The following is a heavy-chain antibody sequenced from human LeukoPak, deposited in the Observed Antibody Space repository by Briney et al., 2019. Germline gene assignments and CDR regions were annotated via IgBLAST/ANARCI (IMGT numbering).Heavy chain of an antibody. Sequence: GASVKVSCKASGYTFTSYGISWVRQAPGQGLEWMGWISAYNGNTNYAQKLQGRVTMTTDTSTSTAYMELRSLRSDDTAVYYCAREELGIVVVPAAQYYYYYGMDVWGQGTTVTVSS. D-gene: IGHD2-2*03. CDR3: AREELGIVVVPAAQYYYYYGMDV. J-gene: IGHJ6*02. V-gene: IGHV1-18*01. CDR1: GYTFTSYG. CDR2: ISAYNGNT.